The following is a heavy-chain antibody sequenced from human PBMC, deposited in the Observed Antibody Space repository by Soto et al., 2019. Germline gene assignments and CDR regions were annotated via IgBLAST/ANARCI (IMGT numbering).Heavy chain of an antibody. Sequence: QVPLQESGPGLVKPSQTLSLTCTVSGGSISSGGYYWSWIRQHPGKGLEWIGYIYYSGSTYYNPSLKSRVTISVDTSKNQFSLKLSSVTAADTAVYYCARLVEGWGSVDPWGQGTLVTVSS. CDR3: ARLVEGWGSVDP. D-gene: IGHD2-21*01. CDR1: GGSISSGGYY. V-gene: IGHV4-31*03. J-gene: IGHJ5*02. CDR2: IYYSGST.